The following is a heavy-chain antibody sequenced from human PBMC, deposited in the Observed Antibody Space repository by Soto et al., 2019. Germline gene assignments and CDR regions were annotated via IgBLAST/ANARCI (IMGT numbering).Heavy chain of an antibody. CDR3: ASSTVTTKGYYYYMDV. D-gene: IGHD4-17*01. J-gene: IGHJ6*03. Sequence: ASVKVSCKVSGYTLTELSMHWVRQAPGKGLEWMGGFDPEDGDTSYAQKFQGRVTMTRNTSISTAYMELSSLRSEDTAVYYCASSTVTTKGYYYYMDVWGKGTTVTVSS. CDR1: GYTLTELS. CDR2: FDPEDGDT. V-gene: IGHV1-24*01.